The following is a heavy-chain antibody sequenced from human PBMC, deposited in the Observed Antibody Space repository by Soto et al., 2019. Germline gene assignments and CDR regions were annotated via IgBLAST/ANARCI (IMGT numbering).Heavy chain of an antibody. CDR1: GGTLNKHA. CDR3: ARGRTSGWLKCAYDV. D-gene: IGHD2-2*01. V-gene: IGHV1-69*01. Sequence: QVQLVQSGAEVKKPGSSVKVSCKASGGTLNKHAITWVRRAPGQGLEWLGGVTPMFGIPNYPQKFQGRVTITAEESTKTLHMELHSLTSDDTAVYYCARGRTSGWLKCAYDVWGQGTLVTVSS. CDR2: VTPMFGIP. J-gene: IGHJ3*01.